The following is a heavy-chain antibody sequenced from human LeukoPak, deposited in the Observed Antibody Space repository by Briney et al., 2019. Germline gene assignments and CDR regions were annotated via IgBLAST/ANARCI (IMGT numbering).Heavy chain of an antibody. V-gene: IGHV4-4*09. J-gene: IGHJ5*02. CDR3: ARHGMGSLLVDNWFDP. CDR2: IYSSGST. CDR1: GGSISSYY. Sequence: SETLSLTCTVSGGSISSYYWNWIRQPAGKGLEWIGYIYSSGSTNYNPSLKSRVTISVDTSKNQLTLKLRSVTAADTAVYYCARHGMGSLLVDNWFDPWGQGTLVTVSS. D-gene: IGHD2-2*01.